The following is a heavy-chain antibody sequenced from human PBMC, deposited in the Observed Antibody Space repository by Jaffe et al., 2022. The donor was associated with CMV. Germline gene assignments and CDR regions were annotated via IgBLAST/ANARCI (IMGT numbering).Heavy chain of an antibody. CDR1: GFSLSNARMG. J-gene: IGHJ6*03. Sequence: QVTLKESGPVLVKPTETLTLTCTVSGFSLSNARMGVSWIRQPPGKALEWLAHIFSNDEKSYSTSLKSRLTISKDTSKSQVVLTMTNMDPVDTATYYCARIRAVTTYYYYYMDVWGKGTTVTVSS. CDR2: IFSNDEK. CDR3: ARIRAVTTYYYYYMDV. V-gene: IGHV2-26*01. D-gene: IGHD4-17*01.